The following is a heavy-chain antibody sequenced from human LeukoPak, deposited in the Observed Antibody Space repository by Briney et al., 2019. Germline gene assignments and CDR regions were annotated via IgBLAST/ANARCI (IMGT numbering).Heavy chain of an antibody. CDR3: ARGLSHYYYMDV. V-gene: IGHV1-8*03. Sequence: GASVTVSCKASGYTFTSYDINWVRQAPGQGLEWMGWMNPNSGNPGYAQKFQGRVTITRHTSISTAYMELSSLRSEDTAVYYCARGLSHYYYMDVWGKGTTVTVSS. CDR1: GYTFTSYD. CDR2: MNPNSGNP. J-gene: IGHJ6*03.